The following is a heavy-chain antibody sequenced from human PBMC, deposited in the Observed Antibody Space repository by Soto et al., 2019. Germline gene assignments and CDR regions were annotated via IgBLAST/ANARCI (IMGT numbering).Heavy chain of an antibody. J-gene: IGHJ6*02. Sequence: QAQLVQSGAEVKKPGASVKVSCKASGYTFYSHSISWVRQAPGQGLEWMGRINGDYGNTQYAQKFRGRVTMTTDTSTTTVYMEPTNLRSVDTAVYYCARCIQGDYYYGMDVWGQGTTVTVSS. CDR1: GYTFYSHS. CDR3: ARCIQGDYYYGMDV. CDR2: INGDYGNT. D-gene: IGHD5-18*01. V-gene: IGHV1-18*01.